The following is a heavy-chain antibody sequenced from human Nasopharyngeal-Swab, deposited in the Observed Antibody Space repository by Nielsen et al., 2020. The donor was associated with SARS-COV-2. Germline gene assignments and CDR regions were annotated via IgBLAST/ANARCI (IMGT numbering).Heavy chain of an antibody. D-gene: IGHD4-17*01. CDR2: IWYDESNK. Sequence: LSLTCAASGFMFSTYAMHWVRQAPGKGLEWVAVIWYDESNKYYGDSVKGRFTISRDNSKNTLYLQMNSLRVDDTAVYYCAKDVHGDYGGIDYWGQGILVTVSS. CDR1: GFMFSTYA. J-gene: IGHJ4*02. V-gene: IGHV3-33*06. CDR3: AKDVHGDYGGIDY.